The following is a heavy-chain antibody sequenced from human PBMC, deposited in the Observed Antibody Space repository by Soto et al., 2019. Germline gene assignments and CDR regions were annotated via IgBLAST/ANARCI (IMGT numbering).Heavy chain of an antibody. D-gene: IGHD1-1*01. CDR2: ISAHNGNT. V-gene: IGHV1-18*01. CDR3: ARGRYGDY. J-gene: IGHJ4*02. CDR1: GYTFSSYG. Sequence: QVHLVQSGAGVKKPGASVKVSCKASGYTFSSYGIAWVRQAPGQGLEWMGWISAHNGNTDYAQKLQGRVIVTRDTSTSTAYMELRSLRSDDTAGYYCARGRYGDYWGQGALVTVSS.